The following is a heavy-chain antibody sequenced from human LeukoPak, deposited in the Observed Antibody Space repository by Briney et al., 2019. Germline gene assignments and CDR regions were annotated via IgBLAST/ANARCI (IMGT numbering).Heavy chain of an antibody. V-gene: IGHV4-34*01. CDR1: GWSFSGYY. CDR3: ARGRDYNDVLDS. CDR2: INHSGRT. Sequence: SETLSLTCAVYGWSFSGYYWSWIRHPPGQGLEWIVGINHSGRTNYNPSLKSRVTTSVDTSKNQSSLKVTSLTAEDTAVYYCARGRDYNDVLDSWGQGTLVTVSS. J-gene: IGHJ4*02. D-gene: IGHD4-11*01.